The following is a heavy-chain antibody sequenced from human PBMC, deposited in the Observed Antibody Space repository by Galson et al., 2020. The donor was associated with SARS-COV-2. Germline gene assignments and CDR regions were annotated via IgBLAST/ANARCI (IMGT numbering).Heavy chain of an antibody. CDR3: ARRGMAAAGTPFPEAYYYYMDV. V-gene: IGHV4-59*08. CDR2: IFYSGGT. CDR1: GASITSYY. J-gene: IGHJ6*03. Sequence: SETLSLTCTVSGASITSYYWSWIRQPPGKGLEWIGYIFYSGGTNYNPSLKSRVTISVDTSKNQFSLKLSSVTAADAAVYYCARRGMAAAGTPFPEAYYYYMDVWGKGTTVTVSS. D-gene: IGHD6-13*01.